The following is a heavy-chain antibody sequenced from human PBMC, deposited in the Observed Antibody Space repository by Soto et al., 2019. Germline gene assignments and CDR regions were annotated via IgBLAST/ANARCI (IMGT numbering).Heavy chain of an antibody. CDR1: GGSFSGYY. CDR3: ARAYYDFWTSYHYGMDV. CDR2: IYQSGST. D-gene: IGHD3-3*01. V-gene: IGHV4-34*01. J-gene: IGHJ6*02. Sequence: SETLSLTCAVHGGSFSGYYWDWIRQPPGKGLEWIGFIYQSGSTYYNPSLKSRGTMSVDRSKNQFSLKLTSVTAADTAVYYCARAYYDFWTSYHYGMDVWGQGTTVTVSS.